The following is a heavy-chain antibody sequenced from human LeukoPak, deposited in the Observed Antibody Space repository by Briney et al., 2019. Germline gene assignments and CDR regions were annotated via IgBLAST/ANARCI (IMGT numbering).Heavy chain of an antibody. CDR3: AREANEDGTWFDP. Sequence: ASVKVSCKASGGTFSSYAISWVRQAPGQGLEWMGWISAYNGNTNYAQKFQGRVTMTRDTSISTAYMELSRLRSDDTAVYYCAREANEDGTWFDPWGQGTLVTVSS. D-gene: IGHD2-8*01. J-gene: IGHJ5*02. CDR1: GGTFSSYA. V-gene: IGHV1-18*01. CDR2: ISAYNGNT.